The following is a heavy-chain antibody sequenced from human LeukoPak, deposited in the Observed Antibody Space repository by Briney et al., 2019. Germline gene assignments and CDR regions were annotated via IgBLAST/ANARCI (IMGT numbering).Heavy chain of an antibody. D-gene: IGHD1-26*01. J-gene: IGHJ4*02. V-gene: IGHV3-74*01. Sequence: PGGSLRLSCAASGFTFSSYWMHWVRQAPGKGLVWVSRINSDGSTTNYADSVKGRFTISRDNAKNTLYLQMNSLRAEDTAVYYCERRSSGSPPYYFDYWGQGTLVTVSS. CDR3: ERRSSGSPPYYFDY. CDR2: INSDGSTT. CDR1: GFTFSSYW.